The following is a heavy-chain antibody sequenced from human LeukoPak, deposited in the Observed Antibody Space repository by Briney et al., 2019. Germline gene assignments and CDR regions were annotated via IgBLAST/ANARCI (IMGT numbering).Heavy chain of an antibody. CDR1: GGSFSGYY. CDR2: INHSGTT. V-gene: IGHV4-34*01. D-gene: IGHD3-10*01. CDR3: ARLTKNDSGSFRFGKKKRGYMDV. J-gene: IGHJ6*03. Sequence: SETLSLTCAVYGGSFSGYYWNWIRQPPGMGLEWIGEINHSGTTNYNSSLKSRVTISVDTSKNQFSLKLSSVTAANTAVYYCARLTKNDSGSFRFGKKKRGYMDVWGKGTTVTISS.